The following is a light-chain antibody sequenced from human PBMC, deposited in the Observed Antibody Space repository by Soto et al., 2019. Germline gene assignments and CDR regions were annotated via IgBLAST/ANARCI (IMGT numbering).Light chain of an antibody. J-gene: IGLJ7*01. CDR3: SSYTSSSTLVL. CDR2: EVS. Sequence: QSVLTQPASVSGSPGQSITISCTGTSGDVGGYNYVSWYQQHPGKAPKLIIYEVSNRPSGVSNRFSGSKSGNTASLTISGLQAEDEADYYCSSYTSSSTLVLFGGGTQLTVL. CDR1: SGDVGGYNY. V-gene: IGLV2-14*01.